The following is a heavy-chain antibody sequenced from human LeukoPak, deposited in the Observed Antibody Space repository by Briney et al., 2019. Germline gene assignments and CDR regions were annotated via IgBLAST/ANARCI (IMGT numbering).Heavy chain of an antibody. CDR2: INPRGGST. Sequence: ASVKVSCKASGYTFTSHLFHWVGQPPGQGLDWMGKINPRGGSTSYTQKFQGRVTMTRDTSTSTVYMELSSLRSEDTAVYYCARVKSYYYDTSDKDAFDIWGQGTMVTVSS. CDR3: ARVKSYYYDTSDKDAFDI. D-gene: IGHD3-22*01. J-gene: IGHJ3*02. V-gene: IGHV1-46*01. CDR1: GYTFTSHL.